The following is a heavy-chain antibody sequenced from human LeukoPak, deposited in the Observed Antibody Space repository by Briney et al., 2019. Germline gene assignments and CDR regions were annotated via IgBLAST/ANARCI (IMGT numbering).Heavy chain of an antibody. CDR3: ARISGIVGATGDFDY. CDR2: ISSSSSYI. Sequence: GGSLRLSCAASGFTFSSYAMNWVRQAPGKGLEWVSSISSSSSYIYYADSVKGRFTISRNNAKNSLYLQMNSLRAEDTAVYYCARISGIVGATGDFDYWGQGTLVTVSS. CDR1: GFTFSSYA. V-gene: IGHV3-21*01. J-gene: IGHJ4*02. D-gene: IGHD1-26*01.